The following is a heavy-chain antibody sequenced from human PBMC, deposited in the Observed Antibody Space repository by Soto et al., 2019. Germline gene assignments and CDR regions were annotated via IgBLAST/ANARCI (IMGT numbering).Heavy chain of an antibody. CDR3: ARGRDTAISY. Sequence: QVQLQESGPGLVKPSETLSLTCTVSGGSVSSGSYYWSWIRQPPGKGLEWIGYIYYSGSTNYNPSLKRRVTISVDTSKNQFSLKLSSVSAADTAVYYCARGRDTAISYWGQGTLVTVSS. CDR1: GGSVSSGSYY. D-gene: IGHD5-18*01. CDR2: IYYSGST. J-gene: IGHJ4*02. V-gene: IGHV4-61*01.